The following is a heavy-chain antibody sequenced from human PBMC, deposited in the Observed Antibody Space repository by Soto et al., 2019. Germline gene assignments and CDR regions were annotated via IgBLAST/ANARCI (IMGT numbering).Heavy chain of an antibody. J-gene: IGHJ4*02. D-gene: IGHD2-21*02. CDR1: GYTFTSYA. CDR3: ARSIVVVTALDY. Sequence: QVQLVKSGAEEKKPGASVKVSCKASGYTFTSYAMHWMRQAPGQRLEWMGWINAGNGNTKYSQKFQGRVTITRDTSASTAYMELSSLRSEDTVVYYCARSIVVVTALDYWGQGTLVTVSS. V-gene: IGHV1-3*05. CDR2: INAGNGNT.